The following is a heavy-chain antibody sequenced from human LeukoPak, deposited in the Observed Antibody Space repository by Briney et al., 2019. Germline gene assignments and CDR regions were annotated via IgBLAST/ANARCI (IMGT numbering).Heavy chain of an antibody. CDR3: ARRGAGMVVTNDAFDI. CDR1: GGSISSYY. J-gene: IGHJ3*02. V-gene: IGHV4-59*01. D-gene: IGHD2-21*02. CDR2: IYYSGST. Sequence: SETLSLTCTVSGGSISSYYWSWIRQPPGKGLEWIGYIYYSGSTNYNPSLKSRVTISVDTSKNQFSLKLSSVTAADTAVYYCARRGAGMVVTNDAFDIWGQGTMVTVSS.